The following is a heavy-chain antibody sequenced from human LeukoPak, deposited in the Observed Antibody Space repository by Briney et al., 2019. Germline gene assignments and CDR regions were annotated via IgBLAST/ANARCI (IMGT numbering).Heavy chain of an antibody. V-gene: IGHV4-59*01. CDR2: IYYSGST. CDR1: GGSLSNYY. Sequence: PSETLSLTCTVSGGSLSNYYWSWIRQPPGKGLEWIADIYYSGSTNYNPSLKSRVTISVDTSKSQFSLKLSSVTAADTAVYYCARLDCSGGSCYSHYYYYMDVWGIGTTVTVSS. J-gene: IGHJ6*03. CDR3: ARLDCSGGSCYSHYYYYMDV. D-gene: IGHD2-15*01.